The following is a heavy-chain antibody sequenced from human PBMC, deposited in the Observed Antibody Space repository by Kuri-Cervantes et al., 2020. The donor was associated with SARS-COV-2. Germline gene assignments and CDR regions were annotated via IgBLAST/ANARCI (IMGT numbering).Heavy chain of an antibody. V-gene: IGHV1-18*01. D-gene: IGHD2-15*01. CDR1: GYTFTSYG. CDR3: AKVDYCSGGSCYPGGAFDI. CDR2: ISAYNGNT. J-gene: IGHJ3*02. Sequence: ASVKVSCKASGYTFTSYGISWVRQAPGQGLEWMGWISAYNGNTNYAQKLQGRVTMTTDTSTSTAYMELRSLRAEDTAVYYCAKVDYCSGGSCYPGGAFDIWGQGTMVTVSS.